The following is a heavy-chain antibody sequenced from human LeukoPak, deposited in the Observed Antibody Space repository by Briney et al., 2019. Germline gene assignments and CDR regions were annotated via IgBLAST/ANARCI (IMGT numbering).Heavy chain of an antibody. CDR3: ARADFFFPAGAGLRYFDLYAFDI. CDR1: GGSISSGGYS. J-gene: IGHJ3*02. CDR2: IYHSGST. V-gene: IGHV4-30-2*01. Sequence: SETLSLTCAVSGGSISSGGYSWSWIRQPPGKGLEWIGYIYHSGSTYYNPSLKSRVTISVDRSKNQFSLKLSSVTAADTAVYYCARADFFFPAGAGLRYFDLYAFDIWGQGTMVTVSS. D-gene: IGHD3-9*01.